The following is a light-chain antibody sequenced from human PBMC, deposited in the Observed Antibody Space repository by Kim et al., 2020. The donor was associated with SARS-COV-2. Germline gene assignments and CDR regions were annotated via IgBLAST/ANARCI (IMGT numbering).Light chain of an antibody. V-gene: IGKV1-39*01. CDR3: QQSFTTPFT. CDR1: QTIGIY. CDR2: AAS. Sequence: ASVGDSVTISCRASQTIGIYVHWYQQKPGKAPHLLIFAASTLESGVPSRFSGSGSGTDFTLTISSLQPEDFATYFCQQSFTTPFTFGPGTKVDIK. J-gene: IGKJ3*01.